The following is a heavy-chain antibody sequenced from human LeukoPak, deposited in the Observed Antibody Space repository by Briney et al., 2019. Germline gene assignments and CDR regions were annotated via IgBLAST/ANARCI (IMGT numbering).Heavy chain of an antibody. CDR1: GLTFSNAW. D-gene: IGHD3-22*01. CDR3: PTELDDRSSYY. Sequence: GGSLRLSCAASGLTFSNAWMSWVRQAPGKGLEWVGRIKRRSNGWTTDYAARVKGRFTISREESKNTLNMQMNNLKSEDTSVYYCPTELDDRSSYYWGQGTLVTVRS. J-gene: IGHJ4*02. CDR2: IKRRSNGWTT. V-gene: IGHV3-15*01.